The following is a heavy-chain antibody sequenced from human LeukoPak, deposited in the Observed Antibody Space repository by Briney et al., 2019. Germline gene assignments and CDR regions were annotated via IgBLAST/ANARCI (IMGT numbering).Heavy chain of an antibody. CDR3: ARDYWSPLAVPGEFDY. D-gene: IGHD6-19*01. V-gene: IGHV1-8*02. CDR2: MNPNSGNT. J-gene: IGHJ4*02. CDR1: GYTFTNYD. Sequence: GASVKVSCKASGYTFTNYDINWVRQATGQGLEWMGWMNPNSGNTGYAQKFQGRVTITRNTSINTAYMELSSLRSEDTAVYYCARDYWSPLAVPGEFDYWGQGTLVTVSS.